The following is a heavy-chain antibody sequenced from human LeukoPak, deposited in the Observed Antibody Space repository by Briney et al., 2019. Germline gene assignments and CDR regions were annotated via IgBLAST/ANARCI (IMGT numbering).Heavy chain of an antibody. CDR2: IYYSGSA. J-gene: IGHJ3*02. CDR1: GGSISSSSYY. Sequence: SETLSLTCTVSGGSISSSSYYWGWIRQPPGKGLEWFGSIYYSGSAYYNPSLKSRVTISLDTSKNPFSLKLTSVTAADTAVYYCASDDYGDLVNAFDTWGQGTTVTVSS. V-gene: IGHV4-39*02. CDR3: ASDDYGDLVNAFDT. D-gene: IGHD4-17*01.